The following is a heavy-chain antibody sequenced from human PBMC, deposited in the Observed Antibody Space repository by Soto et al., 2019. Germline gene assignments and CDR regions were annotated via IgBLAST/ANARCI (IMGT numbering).Heavy chain of an antibody. D-gene: IGHD2-2*01. V-gene: IGHV4-31*01. J-gene: IGHJ5*02. Sequence: QVQLQESGPGLVKPSQTLSLTCTVSGGSISSGGYYWSWIRQHPGKGLEWIGYIYHSGTTYYNPSLESLVTLSADTSKNPCSPKLPSVTAADTAVYYCARVRGHQLLGWFDPWGQGTPVTVSS. CDR3: ARVRGHQLLGWFDP. CDR1: GGSISSGGYY. CDR2: IYHSGTT.